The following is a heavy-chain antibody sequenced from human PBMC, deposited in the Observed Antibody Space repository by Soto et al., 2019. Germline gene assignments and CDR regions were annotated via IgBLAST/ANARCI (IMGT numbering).Heavy chain of an antibody. CDR3: ARDDRPTKLIDY. CDR2: IWYDGSNK. J-gene: IGHJ4*02. V-gene: IGHV3-33*01. Sequence: PGGSLRLSCAAPGFTFSSYGMHWVRQAPGKGLEWVAVIWYDGSNKYYADSVKGRFTISRDNSKNTLYLQMNSLRAEDTAVYSRARDDRPTKLIDYWGQGTLVTVSS. D-gene: IGHD2-8*01. CDR1: GFTFSSYG.